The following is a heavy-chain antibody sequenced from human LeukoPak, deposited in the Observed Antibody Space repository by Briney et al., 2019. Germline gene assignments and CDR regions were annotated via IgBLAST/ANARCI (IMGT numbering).Heavy chain of an antibody. J-gene: IGHJ4*02. V-gene: IGHV4-39*01. CDR1: GGSISNNNYY. CDR2: IYYSGST. Sequence: SETLSLTCTVSGGSISNNNYYWGWIRQPPGKGLEWIGSIYYSGSTYYNPSLKSRVTISVDTSENQFSLKLSSVAAADTAVYYCARIRITMVRGVMDFDYWGQGTLVTVSS. CDR3: ARIRITMVRGVMDFDY. D-gene: IGHD3-10*01.